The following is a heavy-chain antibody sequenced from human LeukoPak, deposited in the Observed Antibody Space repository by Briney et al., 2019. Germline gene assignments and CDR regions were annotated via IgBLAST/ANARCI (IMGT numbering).Heavy chain of an antibody. CDR2: IKQDGNEK. Sequence: QAGGSLRLSCAASEFTFSTYWMTWVRQAPGKGLEWVANIKQDGNEKYYVDSVKGRFTISRDNAKNSLYLQMNSLRAEDTAVYYCAGSGSIAARYYYYMDVWGKGTTVTVSS. V-gene: IGHV3-7*01. D-gene: IGHD6-6*01. CDR1: EFTFSTYW. CDR3: AGSGSIAARYYYYMDV. J-gene: IGHJ6*03.